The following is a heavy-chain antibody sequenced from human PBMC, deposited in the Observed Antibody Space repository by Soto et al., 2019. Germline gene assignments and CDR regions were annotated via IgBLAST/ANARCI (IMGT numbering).Heavy chain of an antibody. J-gene: IGHJ6*02. CDR3: AGDGSGSYHRNYYFYSMDV. CDR1: GYTFTSYG. CDR2: ISAYNGNT. V-gene: IGHV1-18*01. Sequence: GASVKVSCKASGYTFTSYGISWVRQAPGQGLEWMGWISAYNGNTNYAQKLQGRVTMTTDTSTSTAYMELRSLRSDDTAVYYCAGDGSGSYHRNYYFYSMDVSGQGTTVTVSS. D-gene: IGHD3-10*01.